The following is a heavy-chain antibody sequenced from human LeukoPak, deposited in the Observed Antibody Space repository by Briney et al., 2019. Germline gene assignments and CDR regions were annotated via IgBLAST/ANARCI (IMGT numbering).Heavy chain of an antibody. J-gene: IGHJ6*03. CDR2: IHYSGST. CDR3: ARVRCSGGSCPYYYYYYYMDV. Sequence: ETLSLTCTVSGGSISSSSYYWGWIRQPPGKGLEWIGSIHYSGSTYYNPSLQSRVTISIDTSKNQFSLKLRFVTAADTAVYYCARVRCSGGSCPYYYYYYYMDVWGKGTTVTVSS. CDR1: GGSISSSSYY. D-gene: IGHD2-15*01. V-gene: IGHV4-39*07.